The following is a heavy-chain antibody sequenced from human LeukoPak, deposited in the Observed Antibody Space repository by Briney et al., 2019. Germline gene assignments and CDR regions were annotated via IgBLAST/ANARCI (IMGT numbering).Heavy chain of an antibody. D-gene: IGHD2-15*01. CDR1: RFTFSSYG. CDR2: ISYDGSNK. Sequence: GRSLRLSCAASRFTFSSYGMHWVRQAPGKGLEWVAVISYDGSNKYYADSVKGRFTISRDNSKNTLYLQMNSLRAEDTAVYYCARGVPGTVVVVVAATDLFDYWGQGTLVTVSS. V-gene: IGHV3-30*03. CDR3: ARGVPGTVVVVVAATDLFDY. J-gene: IGHJ4*02.